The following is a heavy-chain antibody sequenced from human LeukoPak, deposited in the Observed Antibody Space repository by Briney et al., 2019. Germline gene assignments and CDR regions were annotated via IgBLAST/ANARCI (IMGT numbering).Heavy chain of an antibody. CDR1: GYTLTIYG. D-gene: IGHD6-13*01. J-gene: IGHJ4*02. V-gene: IGHV1-18*04. CDR3: SRQAAAGTTLFDY. Sequence: SVKVSCKASGYTLTIYGISWVRQLPGQWIEWMGWISAYNGNTNYAQKLQGRVTMTTDTSTSTAYMELRSLRSDDTAAYYCSRQAAAGTTLFDYWGQGTLVTVSS. CDR2: ISAYNGNT.